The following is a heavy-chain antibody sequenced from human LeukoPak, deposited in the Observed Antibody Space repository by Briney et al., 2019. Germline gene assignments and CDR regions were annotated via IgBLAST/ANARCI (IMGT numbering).Heavy chain of an antibody. Sequence: GGSLRLSCTVSGFTFSSNSMSWVRQAPGKGLEWVSFYSGGNTHYSDSLKGRFTISRDNSKNTLYLQMNSLRVEDTAVYYCARRAGAYSHPYDYWGQGTLVTVSS. CDR3: ARRAGAYSHPYDY. CDR2: YSGGNT. J-gene: IGHJ4*02. V-gene: IGHV3-53*01. D-gene: IGHD4/OR15-4a*01. CDR1: GFTFSSNS.